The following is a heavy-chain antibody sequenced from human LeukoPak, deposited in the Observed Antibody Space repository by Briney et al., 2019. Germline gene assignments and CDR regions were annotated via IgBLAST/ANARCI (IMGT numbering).Heavy chain of an antibody. V-gene: IGHV1-3*01. CDR2: INAGNGNT. J-gene: IGHJ5*02. CDR3: ARDPGLYQLLLWFDP. D-gene: IGHD2-2*01. Sequence: ASAKVSCKASGYTFTNYAIHWVRQAPGQRLEWMGWINAGNGNTKYSQKFQDRVTITRDTSASTAYMELSSLRSEDTAVYYCARDPGLYQLLLWFDPWGQGTLVTVSS. CDR1: GYTFTNYA.